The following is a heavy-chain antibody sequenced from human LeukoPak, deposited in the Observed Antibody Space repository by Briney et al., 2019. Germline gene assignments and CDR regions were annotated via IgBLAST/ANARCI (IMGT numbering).Heavy chain of an antibody. V-gene: IGHV3-23*01. D-gene: IGHD1-1*01. CDR3: AKDNLEAFDI. J-gene: IGHJ3*02. CDR1: GFTFSSYA. CDR2: ISDSGGST. Sequence: GRSLRLSCAASGFTFSSYAMHWVRQAPGKGLEWVSAISDSGGSTYYADSVKGRFTISRDNSKNTLYLQMNSLRAEDTAVYYCAKDNLEAFDIWGQGTMVTVSS.